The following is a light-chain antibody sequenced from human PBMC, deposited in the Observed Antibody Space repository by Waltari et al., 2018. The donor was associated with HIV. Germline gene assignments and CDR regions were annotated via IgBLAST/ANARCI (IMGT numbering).Light chain of an antibody. Sequence: QSVLTQPPSVSAAPGQKVTISGSGTTSNIGKNYVSWYQQIPGTAPKLLIYDNNKRPSGIPDRFSGSKSDTSATLGITGLQTGDEADYRCGTWDSSLSAVVFGGGTKLTVL. J-gene: IGLJ3*02. CDR1: TSNIGKNY. CDR3: GTWDSSLSAVV. V-gene: IGLV1-51*01. CDR2: DNN.